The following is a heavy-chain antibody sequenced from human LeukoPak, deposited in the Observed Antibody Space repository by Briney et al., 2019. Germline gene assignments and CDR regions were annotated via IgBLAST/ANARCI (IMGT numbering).Heavy chain of an antibody. D-gene: IGHD6-6*01. CDR1: GYTFTSYD. V-gene: IGHV1-2*06. CDR3: ARALEYSSSHTSFY. Sequence: ASVKVSCKASGYTFTSYDINWVRQATGQGLEWMGRINPNSGGTNYAQKFQGRVTMTRDTSISTAYMELSRLRSADTAVYCCARALEYSSSHTSFYWGQGTLVTVSS. CDR2: INPNSGGT. J-gene: IGHJ4*02.